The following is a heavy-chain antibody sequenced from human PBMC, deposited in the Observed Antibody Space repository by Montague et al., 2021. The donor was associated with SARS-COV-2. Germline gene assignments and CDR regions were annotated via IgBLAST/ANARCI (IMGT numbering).Heavy chain of an antibody. D-gene: IGHD3-22*01. V-gene: IGHV4-59*01. J-gene: IGHJ3*02. Sequence: SETLSLTCTVSGGSISSYYWSWIRQPPGKGLEWIGYIYYSGSTNYNPSLRSRVTISVDTSTNQFSLKLSSVTAADTAVYYCARDLGYGSSGPDAFDIWGQGTMVTVSS. CDR1: GGSISSYY. CDR3: ARDLGYGSSGPDAFDI. CDR2: IYYSGST.